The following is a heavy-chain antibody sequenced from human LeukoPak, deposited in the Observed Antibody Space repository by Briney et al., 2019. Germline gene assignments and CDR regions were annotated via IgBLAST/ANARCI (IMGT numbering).Heavy chain of an antibody. CDR2: ISYDGSNK. Sequence: GGSLRLSCAASGSTFSSYTIHWVRQDPGKGLEWVAFISYDGSNKHYADSVKGRFTISRDNSNNTLYLQMNSLRVEDTAVYYCARAGPPRLWFGELLVWGQGTLVSVSS. CDR3: ARAGPPRLWFGELLV. V-gene: IGHV3-30*04. CDR1: GSTFSSYT. D-gene: IGHD3-10*01. J-gene: IGHJ4*02.